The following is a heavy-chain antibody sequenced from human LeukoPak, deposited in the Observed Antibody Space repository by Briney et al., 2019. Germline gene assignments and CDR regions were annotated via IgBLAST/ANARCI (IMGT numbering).Heavy chain of an antibody. CDR3: ARVAWDGYSFGY. D-gene: IGHD5-24*01. CDR2: INPSGGST. J-gene: IGHJ4*02. CDR1: GHTFTSYY. Sequence: ASVKVSCKASGHTFTSYYMHWVRQAPGQGLEWMGIINPSGGSTSYAQKFQGRVTMTRDTSTSTVYMELSSLRSEDTAVYYCARVAWDGYSFGYWGQGTLVTVSS. V-gene: IGHV1-46*01.